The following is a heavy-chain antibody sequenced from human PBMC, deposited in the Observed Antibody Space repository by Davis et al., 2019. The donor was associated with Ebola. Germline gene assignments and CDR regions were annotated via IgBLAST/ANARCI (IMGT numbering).Heavy chain of an antibody. CDR3: ARESGGLDY. J-gene: IGHJ4*02. D-gene: IGHD2-15*01. CDR2: IYYSGST. Sequence: SETLSLTCTVSGGSISTSSYYWGWIRQPPGKGLDWIGSIYYSGSTNYNPSLKSRVTTSVDTSKNQFSLKLSSVTAADTAVYYCARESGGLDYWGQGTLVAVSS. V-gene: IGHV4-39*07. CDR1: GGSISTSSYY.